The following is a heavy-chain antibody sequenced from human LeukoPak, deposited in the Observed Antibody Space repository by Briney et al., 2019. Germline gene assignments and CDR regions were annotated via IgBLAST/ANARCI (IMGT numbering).Heavy chain of an antibody. V-gene: IGHV1-69*13. J-gene: IGHJ4*02. CDR2: IIPMFGTA. CDR1: GYTFTGYY. CDR3: ARGSGETGGYYYVY. D-gene: IGHD3-22*01. Sequence: SVKVSCKASGYTFTGYYMHWVRQAPGQGLEWMGGIIPMFGTANYAQKFQGRVTITADESTRTAYMELRTLRSEDTAIYYCARGSGETGGYYYVYWGRGTPVTVSS.